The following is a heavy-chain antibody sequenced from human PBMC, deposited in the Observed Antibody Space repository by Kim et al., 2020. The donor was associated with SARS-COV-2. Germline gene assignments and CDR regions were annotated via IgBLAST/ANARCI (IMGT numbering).Heavy chain of an antibody. CDR1: GYTFTSYG. J-gene: IGHJ4*02. D-gene: IGHD5-12*01. Sequence: ASVKVSCKASGYTFTSYGISWVRQAPGQGLEWMGWISAYNGNTNYAQKLQGRVTMTTDTSTSTAYMELRSLRSDDTAVYYCARSHYRKSRGYSGYNYFDYWGQGTLVTVSS. CDR3: ARSHYRKSRGYSGYNYFDY. CDR2: ISAYNGNT. V-gene: IGHV1-18*01.